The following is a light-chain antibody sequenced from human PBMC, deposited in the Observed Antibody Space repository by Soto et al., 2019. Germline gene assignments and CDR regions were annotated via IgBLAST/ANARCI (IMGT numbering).Light chain of an antibody. Sequence: QSALTQPRLVSGSPGQSVTISCTGTSSDVGGYNYVSWYQQHPGKAPKLVIYDVSKRPSGVPDRFSGSKSGNTASLTISGLQAEDEADYYCCSYAGTSLWVFGGGTKLTVL. V-gene: IGLV2-11*01. CDR3: CSYAGTSLWV. CDR2: DVS. J-gene: IGLJ3*02. CDR1: SSDVGGYNY.